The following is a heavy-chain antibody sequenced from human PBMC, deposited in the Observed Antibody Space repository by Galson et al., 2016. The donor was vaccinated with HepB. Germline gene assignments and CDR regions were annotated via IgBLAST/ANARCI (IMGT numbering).Heavy chain of an antibody. V-gene: IGHV3-23*01. D-gene: IGHD6-19*01. Sequence: SLRLSCAASGFSFSSYAMSWVRQAPGKGLEWVSAISGSGGDSTYYADSVKGRFTISRDNPKNMLYLQMNSLRAEDTAVYYCAKDQAQNMAVALRWFDPWGQGTLVTVSS. CDR2: ISGSGGDST. CDR3: AKDQAQNMAVALRWFDP. CDR1: GFSFSSYA. J-gene: IGHJ5*02.